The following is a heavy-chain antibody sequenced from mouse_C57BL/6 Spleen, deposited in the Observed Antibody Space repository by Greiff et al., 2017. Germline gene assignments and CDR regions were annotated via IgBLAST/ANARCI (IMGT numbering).Heavy chain of an antibody. CDR1: GFTFSDYG. J-gene: IGHJ4*01. Sequence: EVQLKESGGGLVKPGGSLKLSCAASGFTFSDYGMHWVRQAPEKGLEWVAYISSGSSTIYYADTVKGRFTISRDNAKNTLFLQMTSLRSEDTAMYYCARGSFPYYAMDYWGQGTSVTVSS. CDR2: ISSGSSTI. V-gene: IGHV5-17*01. CDR3: ARGSFPYYAMDY.